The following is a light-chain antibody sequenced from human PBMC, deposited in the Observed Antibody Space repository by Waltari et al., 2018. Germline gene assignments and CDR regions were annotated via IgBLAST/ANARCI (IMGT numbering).Light chain of an antibody. CDR2: DVS. V-gene: IGLV2-14*01. CDR3: NSYTSSSTWV. J-gene: IGLJ3*02. CDR1: SSDVGGYNY. Sequence: QSALTQPASVSGSPGQSLPISCTGTSSDVGGYNYVPWYQQHPGKAPKLMIFDVSKRPSGVSNRFSGSKSGSTASLTISGLQAADEADFYCNSYTSSSTWVFGGGTKLTVL.